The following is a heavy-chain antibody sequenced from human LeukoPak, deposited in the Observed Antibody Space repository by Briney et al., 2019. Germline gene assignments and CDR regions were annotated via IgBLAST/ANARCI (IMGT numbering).Heavy chain of an antibody. D-gene: IGHD5-12*01. J-gene: IGHJ4*02. CDR3: ASGYSNQYHAETSFDY. CDR1: GGSISSYY. CDR2: IYYSGST. V-gene: IGHV4-59*08. Sequence: SETLSLTCTVSGGSISSYYWSWIRQPPGKGLEWIGYIYYSGSTNYNPSLKSRVTISVDTSKNQFSLKLSPVTAADTAVYYCASGYSNQYHAETSFDYWGQGTLVTVSS.